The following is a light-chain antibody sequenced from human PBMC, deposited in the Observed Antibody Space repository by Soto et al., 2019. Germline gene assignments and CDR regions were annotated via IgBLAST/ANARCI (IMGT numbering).Light chain of an antibody. CDR1: QSISSW. CDR3: QQYNSYSRT. J-gene: IGKJ1*01. V-gene: IGKV1-5*03. Sequence: DIQMTQSPSTLSASVGDRVTITCRASQSISSWLAWYQQKPGKAPKLLIYKASSLESGVPSRFSGSGSGTEFTLTISSLQPDDFATYYCQQYNSYSRTFVQGTKVESK. CDR2: KAS.